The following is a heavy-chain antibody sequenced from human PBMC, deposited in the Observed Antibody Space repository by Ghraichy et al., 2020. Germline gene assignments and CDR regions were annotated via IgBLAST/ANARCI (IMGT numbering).Heavy chain of an antibody. J-gene: IGHJ2*01. CDR2: IYYSGST. V-gene: IGHV4-39*01. Sequence: SQTLSLTCTVSGGSISSSSYYWGWIRQPPGKGLEWIGSIYYSGSTYYNPSLKSRVTISVDTSKNQFSLKLSSVTAADTAVYYCAGELNPYWYFDLWGRGTLVTVSS. CDR1: GGSISSSSYY. CDR3: AGELNPYWYFDL. D-gene: IGHD1-1*01.